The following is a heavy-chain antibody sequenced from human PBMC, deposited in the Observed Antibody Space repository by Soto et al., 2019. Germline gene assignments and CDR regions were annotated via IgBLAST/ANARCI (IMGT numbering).Heavy chain of an antibody. Sequence: EVKLLEYGGGLVQPGGSLRLSCAASGFTFSNFDMSWVRQAPGKGLEWVSGISTSGGTTYYADSVKGRFTSSRDNSKNTLYLQMTSLRDEDTAVYYCATGTAAPAHWGQGTLVTVSS. J-gene: IGHJ1*01. CDR1: GFTFSNFD. CDR3: ATGTAAPAH. D-gene: IGHD6-13*01. CDR2: ISTSGGTT. V-gene: IGHV3-23*01.